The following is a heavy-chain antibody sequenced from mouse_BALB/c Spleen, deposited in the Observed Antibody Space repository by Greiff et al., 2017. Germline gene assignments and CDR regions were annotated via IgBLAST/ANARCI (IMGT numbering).Heavy chain of an antibody. J-gene: IGHJ4*01. CDR3: ARCRGYYPDYYAMDY. V-gene: IGHV3-6*02. D-gene: IGHD2-3*01. CDR2: ISYDGSN. Sequence: EVQLQQSGPGLVKPSQSLSLTCSVTGYSITSGYYWNWIRQFPGNKLEWMGYISYDGSNNYNPSLKNRISITRDTSKNQFFLKLNSVTTEDTATYYCARCRGYYPDYYAMDYWGQGTAVTVSS. CDR1: GYSITSGYY.